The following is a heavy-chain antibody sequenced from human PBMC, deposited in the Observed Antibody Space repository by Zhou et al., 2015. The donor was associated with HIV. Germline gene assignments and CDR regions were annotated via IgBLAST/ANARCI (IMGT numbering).Heavy chain of an antibody. CDR1: GYTFSSYG. Sequence: QVQLVQSGPEVKKPGASVKVSCKASGYTFSSYGISWVRQAPGQGLEWMGGIIPLFGTTIVAQKFQGRVTVTADRSTSTAYMELRSLRSEDTAVYYCARERGGGTRPDWRYFDLWGRGTLVIVSS. CDR3: ARERGGGTRPDWRYFDL. CDR2: IIPLFGTT. J-gene: IGHJ2*01. D-gene: IGHD3-16*01. V-gene: IGHV1-69*06.